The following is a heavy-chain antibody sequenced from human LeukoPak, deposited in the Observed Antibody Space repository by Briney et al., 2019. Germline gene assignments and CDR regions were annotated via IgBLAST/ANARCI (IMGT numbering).Heavy chain of an antibody. CDR2: ISSSSMII. CDR1: GFTFSSYS. V-gene: IGHV3-48*02. D-gene: IGHD3-10*01. Sequence: GGSLRLSCAASGFTFSSYSMNWVRQAPGKGLEWVSYISSSSMIIYYADSLKGRFTISRDNAKNSLYLQMNSLRDEDTAVYYCARVGFGDSLPGFWGQGTLVTVSS. J-gene: IGHJ4*02. CDR3: ARVGFGDSLPGF.